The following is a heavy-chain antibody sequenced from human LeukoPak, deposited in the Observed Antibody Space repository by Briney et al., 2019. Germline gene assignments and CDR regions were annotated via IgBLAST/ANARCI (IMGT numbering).Heavy chain of an antibody. Sequence: SETLSLTCTVSGGSISSSSYYWGWIRQPPGKGLEWIGSIYYSGSTYYNPSLKSRVTISVDTSKNQFSLKLSSVTAADTAVYYCARILTTSVDYWGQGTLVTVSS. CDR1: GGSISSSSYY. V-gene: IGHV4-39*07. CDR3: ARILTTSVDY. J-gene: IGHJ4*02. CDR2: IYYSGST. D-gene: IGHD4-17*01.